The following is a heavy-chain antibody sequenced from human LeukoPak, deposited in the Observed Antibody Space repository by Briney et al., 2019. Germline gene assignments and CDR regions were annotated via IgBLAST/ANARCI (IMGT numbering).Heavy chain of an antibody. D-gene: IGHD2-21*02. CDR1: GFTFSSYW. V-gene: IGHV3-7*05. J-gene: IGHJ2*01. CDR2: INADGSEK. CDR3: AREGIVVVTDPYWYFDL. Sequence: GGSLRLSCAASGFTFSSYWMSWVRQAPGKGLEWVANINADGSEKFYVDSVKGRFTISRDNAKNSLYLQMNSLRAEDTAVYYCAREGIVVVTDPYWYFDLWGRGTLVTVSS.